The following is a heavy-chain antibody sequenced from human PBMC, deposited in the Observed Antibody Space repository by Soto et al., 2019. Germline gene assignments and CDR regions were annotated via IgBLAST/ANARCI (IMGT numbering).Heavy chain of an antibody. Sequence: ESLSLTCTVSGASMFDNNWAWIRQPPGKGLEWIGYVYYTGSTSYNPSLRSRVNISVDTSKNQFSLKLASVTAADTAEYFCAREVPSTVTSYFDSWGQGTLVTAPQ. CDR3: AREVPSTVTSYFDS. CDR1: GASMFDNN. V-gene: IGHV4-59*01. D-gene: IGHD4-17*01. J-gene: IGHJ4*02. CDR2: VYYTGST.